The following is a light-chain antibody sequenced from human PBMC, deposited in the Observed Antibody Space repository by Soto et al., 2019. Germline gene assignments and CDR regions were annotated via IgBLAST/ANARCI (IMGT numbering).Light chain of an antibody. CDR3: AAWDDSLNGVI. J-gene: IGLJ2*01. CDR1: SSNIGSHS. Sequence: QSVLTQPPSASGTPGQRVTISCSGSSSNIGSHSINWYQQLPGTAPKLLIYSSNQRPSGVPDRFSVSRSGTSASLAISGLQSEDEADYYCAAWDDSLNGVIFGGGTKLTVL. CDR2: SSN. V-gene: IGLV1-44*01.